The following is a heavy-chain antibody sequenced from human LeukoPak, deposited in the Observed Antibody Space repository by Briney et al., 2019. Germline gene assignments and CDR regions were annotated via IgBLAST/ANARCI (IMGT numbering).Heavy chain of an antibody. CDR3: ARLAYIVVVPAAIRVGYAFDI. CDR1: GGSISSSSYY. D-gene: IGHD2-2*01. V-gene: IGHV4-39*01. CDR2: IYYSGSI. Sequence: SETLSLTCTVSGGSISSSSYYWGWIRQPPGKGLVWIGSIYYSGSIYYNPSLKSRVTISVDTSKNQLSLKLSSVTAADTAVYYCARLAYIVVVPAAIRVGYAFDIWGQGAMVTVSS. J-gene: IGHJ3*02.